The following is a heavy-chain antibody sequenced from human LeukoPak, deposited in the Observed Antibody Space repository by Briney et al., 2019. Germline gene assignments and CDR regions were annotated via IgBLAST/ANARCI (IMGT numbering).Heavy chain of an antibody. CDR1: GGSISSYY. V-gene: IGHV4-4*07. J-gene: IGHJ6*02. CDR3: AREHGSTYYYYYGMDV. D-gene: IGHD3-10*01. CDR2: IYTSGST. Sequence: PSETLSLTCTVSGGSISSYYWSWIRQPAGKGLEWIGRIYTSGSTNYNPSLKSRLTMSVDTSKNQFSLKLSSVTAADTAVYYCAREHGSTYYYYYGMDVWGQGTTVTVSS.